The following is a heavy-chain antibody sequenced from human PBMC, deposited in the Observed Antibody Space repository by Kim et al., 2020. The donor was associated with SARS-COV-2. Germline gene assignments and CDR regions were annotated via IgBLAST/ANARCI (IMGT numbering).Heavy chain of an antibody. CDR2: INAGNGNT. CDR1: GYTFTSHA. D-gene: IGHD4-17*01. Sequence: ASVKVSCKASGYTFTSHAMHWVRQAPGQRLEWMGWINAGNGNTKYSQKFQGRVTITRDTSASTAYMELSSLRSEDTAVYYCAREYKRFSVTTFFFDPWGQGTLVTVSS. V-gene: IGHV1-3*01. J-gene: IGHJ5*02. CDR3: AREYKRFSVTTFFFDP.